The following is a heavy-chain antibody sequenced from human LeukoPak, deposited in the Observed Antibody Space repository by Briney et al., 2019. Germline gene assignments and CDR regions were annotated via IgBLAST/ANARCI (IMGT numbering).Heavy chain of an antibody. J-gene: IGHJ6*02. D-gene: IGHD5-18*01. Sequence: PGGSLRLSCVASGFTLSNYWLHWVRQAPGKGLVWVSRINIDESTANYADSVKGRFTISRDNAKNTLYLQMNSLRAEDTAVYYCARNEYSSSGSGQVDVWGQGTTVTVSS. V-gene: IGHV3-74*01. CDR3: ARNEYSSSGSGQVDV. CDR2: INIDESTA. CDR1: GFTLSNYW.